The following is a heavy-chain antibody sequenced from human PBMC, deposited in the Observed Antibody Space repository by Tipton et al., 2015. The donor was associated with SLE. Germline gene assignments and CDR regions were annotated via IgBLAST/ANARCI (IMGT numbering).Heavy chain of an antibody. J-gene: IGHJ3*02. CDR1: GFTVSSNY. CDR3: GRGGDYGDYGYAFDI. V-gene: IGHV3-7*01. D-gene: IGHD4-17*01. CDR2: INQDGSEK. Sequence: SLRLSCAASGFTVSSNYMSWVRQAPGKGLEWVANINQDGSEKYYVDSVKGRFTISRDNAKNPMYLQMSSLRAEDTAVYYCGRGGDYGDYGYAFDIWGQGTMVTASS.